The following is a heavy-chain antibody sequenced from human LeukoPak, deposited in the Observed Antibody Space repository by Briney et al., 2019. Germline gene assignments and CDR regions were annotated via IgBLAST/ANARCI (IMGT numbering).Heavy chain of an antibody. CDR3: ARDQRRFDWLPPDYYMDV. V-gene: IGHV3-30-3*01. J-gene: IGHJ6*03. CDR1: GFTFSSYA. Sequence: GGSLRLSCAASGFTFSSYAMYWVRQAPGKGLEWVAVISYDGSNKYYADSVKGRFTISRDNSKNTLYLQMNSLRAEDTAVYYCARDQRRFDWLPPDYYMDVWGKGTTVTVSS. D-gene: IGHD3-9*01. CDR2: ISYDGSNK.